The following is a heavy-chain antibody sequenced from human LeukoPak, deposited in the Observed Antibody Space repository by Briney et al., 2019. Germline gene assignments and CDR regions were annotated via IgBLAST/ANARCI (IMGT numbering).Heavy chain of an antibody. V-gene: IGHV1-69*13. Sequence: SVKVSCKASGGTFSSYIITWVRQAPGQGLEWMGRIIPMFGTPNYAQKFQDRVTITADESARTAYMELSSLRFEDTAVYYCARFTGTYLAYWGQGILVTVSS. CDR2: IIPMFGTP. CDR3: ARFTGTYLAY. CDR1: GGTFSSYI. J-gene: IGHJ4*02. D-gene: IGHD2-8*02.